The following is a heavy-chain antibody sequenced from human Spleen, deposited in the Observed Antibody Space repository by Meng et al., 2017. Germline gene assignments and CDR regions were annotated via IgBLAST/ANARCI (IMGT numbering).Heavy chain of an antibody. V-gene: IGHV3-23*01. CDR3: ARSPIDKYDLSALPLDY. D-gene: IGHD3-16*01. J-gene: IGHJ4*02. Sequence: GESLKISCAASGFTFSTYAMSWVRHAPGKGLEWVSGISGSGGSTYYADSVKGRFTISRDNSKNTVFLQINSLRAEDTAVYYCARSPIDKYDLSALPLDYWGQGTLVTVSS. CDR1: GFTFSTYA. CDR2: ISGSGGST.